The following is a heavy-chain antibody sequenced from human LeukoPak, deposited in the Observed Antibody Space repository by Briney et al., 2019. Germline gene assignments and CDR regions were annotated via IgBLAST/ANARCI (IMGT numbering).Heavy chain of an antibody. CDR3: ARDLILSKGGGTSFDH. CDR2: ISGGSNYI. V-gene: IGHV3-21*01. D-gene: IGHD4-23*01. J-gene: IGHJ4*02. CDR1: GFTFSSYY. Sequence: GGSLRLSCAPSGFTFSSYYMNWVRQAPGKGLEWVSSISGGSNYINYADSVKGRFIISRNNAENSLSLHMNSLTSEDTAVYFCARDLILSKGGGTSFDHWGQGTLVTVSS.